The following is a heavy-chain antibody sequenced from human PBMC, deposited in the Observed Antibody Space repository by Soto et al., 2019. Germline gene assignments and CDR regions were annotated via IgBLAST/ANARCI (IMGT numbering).Heavy chain of an antibody. Sequence: PSETLSLTCAVYGGSFSGYYWSWIRQPPGKGLEWIGEINHSGSTNYNPSLKSRVTISVDTSKNQFSLKLSSVTAADTAVYYCARKVIPWYSSSWSYYYYYGMDVRGQGTTVTVSS. CDR2: INHSGST. CDR3: ARKVIPWYSSSWSYYYYYGMDV. V-gene: IGHV4-34*01. CDR1: GGSFSGYY. J-gene: IGHJ6*02. D-gene: IGHD6-13*01.